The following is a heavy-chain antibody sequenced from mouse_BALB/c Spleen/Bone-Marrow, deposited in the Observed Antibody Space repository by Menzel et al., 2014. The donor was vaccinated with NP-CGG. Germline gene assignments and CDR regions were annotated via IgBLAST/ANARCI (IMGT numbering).Heavy chain of an antibody. CDR2: IAPGSGST. V-gene: IGHV1S41*01. CDR1: GYTFTSYW. CDR3: NANWDY. D-gene: IGHD4-1*01. Sequence: DLVKPGASVKLSCKASGYTFTSYWINWIKQRPGQGLEWIGRIAPGSGSTYYNEMFKGKAILTVDTSSNTAYLQLSSLTSEDTAVYYCNANWDYWGQGTTLTVSS. J-gene: IGHJ2*01.